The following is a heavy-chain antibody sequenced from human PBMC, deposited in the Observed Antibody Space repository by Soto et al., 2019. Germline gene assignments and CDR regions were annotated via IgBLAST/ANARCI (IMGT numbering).Heavy chain of an antibody. Sequence: ASVKVSCKASGYSFINYYMHWVRQAPGQGFEWMGRISPKSGGTNYAQKFQGRVSLAWDTSLNTAYMVLSSLMSEDTAAYYCARPPGYISDWYYFDLWGQGTQVTVSS. J-gene: IGHJ4*02. CDR1: GYSFINYY. CDR2: ISPKSGGT. D-gene: IGHD3-9*01. V-gene: IGHV1-2*02. CDR3: ARPPGYISDWYYFDL.